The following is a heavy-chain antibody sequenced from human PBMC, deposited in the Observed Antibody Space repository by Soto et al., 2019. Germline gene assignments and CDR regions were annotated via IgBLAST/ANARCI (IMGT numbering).Heavy chain of an antibody. D-gene: IGHD1-1*01. Sequence: SETLSLTCTVSGDSISSDYYHWTWIRQSPGKGLEWIGYIHHSGSILYNPSLKSRVTISVDTSKNQFSLHLTSVTAADTAVYFCARVDDGGKCLDVRYKGTTVTVSS. V-gene: IGHV4-30-4*08. CDR2: IHHSGSI. CDR1: GDSISSDYYH. CDR3: ARVDDGGKCLDV. J-gene: IGHJ6*04.